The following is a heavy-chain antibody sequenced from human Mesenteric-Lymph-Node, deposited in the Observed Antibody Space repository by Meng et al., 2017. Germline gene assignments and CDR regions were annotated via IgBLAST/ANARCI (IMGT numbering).Heavy chain of an antibody. Sequence: QVQLLESVPGLVKPPQTLALTCTVSGGSISSGDYYWSWIRQPPGKGLDLIGHIYYSGSTSYNPSLKSRVTISVDTSNNQFSLKLSSVTAADTAVYYCARVGWRQWSFDLWGRGTLVTVSS. J-gene: IGHJ2*01. V-gene: IGHV4-30-4*01. D-gene: IGHD5-18*01. CDR3: ARVGWRQWSFDL. CDR2: IYYSGST. CDR1: GGSISSGDYY.